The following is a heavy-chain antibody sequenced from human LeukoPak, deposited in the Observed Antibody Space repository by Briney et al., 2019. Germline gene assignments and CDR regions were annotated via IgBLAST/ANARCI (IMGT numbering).Heavy chain of an antibody. V-gene: IGHV3-66*01. D-gene: IGHD3-16*01. J-gene: IGHJ6*02. Sequence: GGSLRLSCAASGFTVSSNYMSWVRQAPGKGLECVSVIRSDDTSYYTDSVKDRFIISRDNSENSLYPQMNSLRAEDTAVYYCARERGWGASYYYGMDVWAKGPRSPSR. CDR3: ARERGWGASYYYGMDV. CDR2: IRSDDTS. CDR1: GFTVSSNY.